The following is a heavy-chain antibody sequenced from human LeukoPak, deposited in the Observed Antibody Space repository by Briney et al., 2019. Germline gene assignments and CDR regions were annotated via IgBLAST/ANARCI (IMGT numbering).Heavy chain of an antibody. Sequence: SETLSLTCTVSGGSISGFYWYWLRQPPGKGLEWIGYIFHSGNTKYNPSLKSRVTISVGTPKNQFSLRLTSVTAVDTAVYYCARERRQLERWIDYWGQGTLVTVSS. D-gene: IGHD1-1*01. V-gene: IGHV4-59*01. CDR2: IFHSGNT. J-gene: IGHJ4*02. CDR3: ARERRQLERWIDY. CDR1: GGSISGFY.